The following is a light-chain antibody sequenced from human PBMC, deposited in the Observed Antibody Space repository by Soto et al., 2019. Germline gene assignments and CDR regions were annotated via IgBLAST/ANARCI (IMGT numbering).Light chain of an antibody. CDR2: ATF. Sequence: DIQMTQAPASLCAGVGERGTGTCRAGQRISSYVNWYQEKPGKAAKVLIYATFTLHSAVPSIFSGRGSRIDFTLTISSLPPEASATSYCQQSYSSLWRPVAPGTKVDSK. CDR1: QRISSY. J-gene: IGKJ3*01. V-gene: IGKV1-39*01. CDR3: QQSYSSLWRP.